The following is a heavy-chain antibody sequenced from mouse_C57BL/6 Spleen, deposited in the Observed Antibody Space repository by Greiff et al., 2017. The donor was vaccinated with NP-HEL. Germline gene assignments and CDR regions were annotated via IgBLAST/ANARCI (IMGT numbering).Heavy chain of an antibody. V-gene: IGHV5-15*01. Sequence: EVQRVESGGGLVQPGGSLKLSCAASGFTFSDYGMAWVRQAPRKGPEWVAFISNLAYSIYYAETVTGRVTISSENAKNTLYLEMSSLGSEDTAMYYCARQGSPYYFDYWGQGTTLTVSS. J-gene: IGHJ2*01. CDR3: ARQGSPYYFDY. CDR1: GFTFSDYG. CDR2: ISNLAYSI.